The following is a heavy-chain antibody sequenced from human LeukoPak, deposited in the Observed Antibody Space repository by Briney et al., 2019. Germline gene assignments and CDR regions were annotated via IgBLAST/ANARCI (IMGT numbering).Heavy chain of an antibody. CDR3: ARDRFGSSNDAFDI. V-gene: IGHV3-23*01. J-gene: IGHJ3*02. Sequence: PPGGSLRLSCAASGFTFSTYAMSWVRQAPGKGLEWVSTISGSGANTYYADSVRGRFTISRDNSKNTLYLHMNSLRAEDTALYYCARDRFGSSNDAFDIWGQGTVVTVYS. CDR1: GFTFSTYA. CDR2: ISGSGANT. D-gene: IGHD3-10*01.